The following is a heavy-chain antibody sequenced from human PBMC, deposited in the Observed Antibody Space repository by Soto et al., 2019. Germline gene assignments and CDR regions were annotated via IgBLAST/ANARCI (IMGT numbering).Heavy chain of an antibody. CDR2: IIPIFGTA. CDR1: GGTFSSYA. CDR3: ARGGLRFLEWLAPYYFDY. D-gene: IGHD3-3*01. Sequence: QVQLVQSGAEVKKPGSSVKVSCKASGGTFSSYAISWVRQAPGQGLEWMGGIIPIFGTANSAQKFQGRVTITADESTSTAYMELSSLRSEDTAVYYCARGGLRFLEWLAPYYFDYWGQGTLVTVSS. V-gene: IGHV1-69*01. J-gene: IGHJ4*02.